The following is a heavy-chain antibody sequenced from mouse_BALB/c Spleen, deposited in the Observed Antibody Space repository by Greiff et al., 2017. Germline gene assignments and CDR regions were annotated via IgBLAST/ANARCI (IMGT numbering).Heavy chain of an antibody. CDR2: IWGDGST. J-gene: IGHJ4*01. CDR3: ARVITTDYYAMDY. Sequence: VQGVESGPGLVAPSQSLSITCTVSGFSLTGYGVNWVRQPPGKGLEWLGMIWGDGSTDYNSALKSRLSISKDNSKSQVFLKMNSLQTDDTARYYCARVITTDYYAMDYWGQGTSVTVSS. D-gene: IGHD2-4*01. CDR1: GFSLTGYG. V-gene: IGHV2-6-7*01.